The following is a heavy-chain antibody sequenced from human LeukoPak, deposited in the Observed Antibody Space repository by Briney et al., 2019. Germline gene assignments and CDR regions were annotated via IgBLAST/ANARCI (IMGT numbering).Heavy chain of an antibody. Sequence: GGSLRLSCAASEFRFNEYAMNWVRQAPGKGLEWVSHIGGGGDDTEYADSVKGHFTVSRDNSKNILYLQMNSLRAEDTAVYYCAKVPYSDYGSGRPPFMDVWGQGTTVAVSS. CDR2: IGGGGDDT. D-gene: IGHD3-10*01. J-gene: IGHJ6*02. CDR1: EFRFNEYA. V-gene: IGHV3-23*01. CDR3: AKVPYSDYGSGRPPFMDV.